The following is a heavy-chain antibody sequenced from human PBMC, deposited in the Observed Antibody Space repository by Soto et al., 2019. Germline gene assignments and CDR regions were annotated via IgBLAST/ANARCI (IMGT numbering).Heavy chain of an antibody. J-gene: IGHJ4*02. CDR3: ARSTGRY. D-gene: IGHD2-21*01. Sequence: QVQLQESGPGLVKPSQTLSLTCTVSGYSIRSDDHYWSWIRQSPGKGLEWIGYIYYSGSTYYNPSLKSRVALSIDTSKNQCSLKLKSVTAADTAVYYCARSTGRYWGQGTVVTVSS. CDR2: IYYSGST. V-gene: IGHV4-30-4*01. CDR1: GYSIRSDDHY.